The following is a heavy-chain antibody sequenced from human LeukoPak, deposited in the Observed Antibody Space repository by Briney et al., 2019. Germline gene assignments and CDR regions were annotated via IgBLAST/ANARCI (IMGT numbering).Heavy chain of an antibody. Sequence: SETLSLTCAVSGGSISSSNWWSWVRQPPRKGLEWIGEIYHSGSTNYNPSLKSRVTISVDKSKNQFSLKLSSVTAADTAVYYCARFQTHGIVGATDYWGQGTLVTVSS. V-gene: IGHV4-4*02. CDR3: ARFQTHGIVGATDY. CDR2: IYHSGST. J-gene: IGHJ4*02. CDR1: GGSISSSNW. D-gene: IGHD1-26*01.